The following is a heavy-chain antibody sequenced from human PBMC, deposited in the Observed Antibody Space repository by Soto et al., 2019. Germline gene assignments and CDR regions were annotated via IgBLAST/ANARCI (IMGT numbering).Heavy chain of an antibody. J-gene: IGHJ6*02. V-gene: IGHV1-2*04. CDR3: ARDLLRTVVPAAKGPNYYYYGIDV. CDR1: GYTFTGYY. D-gene: IGHD2-2*01. Sequence: ASVKVSCKASGYTFTGYYMHWVRQAPGQGLEWMGWINPNSGGTNYAQKFQGWVTMTRDTSISTAYMELSRLRSDDTAVYYCARDLLRTVVPAAKGPNYYYYGIDVWGQGTTVTVSS. CDR2: INPNSGGT.